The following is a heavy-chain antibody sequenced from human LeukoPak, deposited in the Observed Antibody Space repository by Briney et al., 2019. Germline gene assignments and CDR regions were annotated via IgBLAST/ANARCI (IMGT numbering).Heavy chain of an antibody. CDR3: ARGRGSSWYW. J-gene: IGHJ4*02. V-gene: IGHV4-59*01. D-gene: IGHD6-13*01. CDR2: IYYSGST. CDR1: GGSISSYY. Sequence: PSETLSLTCTVSGGSISSYYWSWIRQPPGKGLEWIGYIYYSGSTNYNPSLKSRVTISVDTSKNQFSLKLSSVTAADTAVYYCARGRGSSWYWWGQGTLVTVSS.